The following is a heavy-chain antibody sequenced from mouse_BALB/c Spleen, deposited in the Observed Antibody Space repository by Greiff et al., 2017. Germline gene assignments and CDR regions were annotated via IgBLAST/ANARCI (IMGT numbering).Heavy chain of an antibody. D-gene: IGHD2-14*01. CDR1: GFTFSSYT. CDR3: TREGVLSFAY. Sequence: DVMLVESGGGLVKPGGSLKLSCAASGFTFSSYTMSWVRQTPEKRLEWVATISSGGSYTYYPDSVKGRFTISRDNAKNTLYLQMSSLKSEDTAMYYCTREGVLSFAYWGQGTLVTVSA. J-gene: IGHJ3*01. CDR2: ISSGGSYT. V-gene: IGHV5-6-4*01.